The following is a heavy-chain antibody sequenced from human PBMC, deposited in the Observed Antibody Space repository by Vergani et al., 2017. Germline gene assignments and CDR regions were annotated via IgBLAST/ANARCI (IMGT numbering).Heavy chain of an antibody. Sequence: QLQLQESGPGLVKPSETLSLTCTVSGGSISSSSYYWGWIRQPPGKGLEWIGSIYYSGSTYYNPSLKSRVTISVDTSKNQFSLKLSSVTAADTAVYYCARLIYPYCSSAYYYYYYYMDVWGKGTTVTVSS. CDR3: ARLIYPYCSSAYYYYYYYMDV. J-gene: IGHJ6*03. V-gene: IGHV4-39*01. CDR1: GGSISSSSYY. D-gene: IGHD6-13*01. CDR2: IYYSGST.